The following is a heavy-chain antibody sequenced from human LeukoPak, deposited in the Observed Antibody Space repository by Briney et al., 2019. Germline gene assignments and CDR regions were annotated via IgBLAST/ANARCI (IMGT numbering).Heavy chain of an antibody. V-gene: IGHV4-34*10. Sequence: SETLSLTCALYGGSFSGYYWSWIRQPPGKGLEWIGEINHRGSTYYNPSLNSRVTISVDTSKNQFSLKLNSVTAADTAVYYCAKSNGYGLVDIWGQGTMVTVSS. J-gene: IGHJ3*02. CDR1: GGSFSGYY. CDR2: INHRGST. D-gene: IGHD3-10*01. CDR3: AKSNGYGLVDI.